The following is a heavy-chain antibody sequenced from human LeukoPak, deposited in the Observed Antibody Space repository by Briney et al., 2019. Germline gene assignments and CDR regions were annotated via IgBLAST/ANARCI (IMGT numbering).Heavy chain of an antibody. D-gene: IGHD3-16*01. V-gene: IGHV4-59*08. CDR2: IYYSGST. Sequence: SETLSLTCTVSGGSISSYYWSWIRQPPGKGLEWIGYIYYSGSTNYNPSLKSRVTISVDTSKNQFSLKLGSVTAADTAVYYCARHIPLGAVGYWGQGTLVTVSS. J-gene: IGHJ4*02. CDR3: ARHIPLGAVGY. CDR1: GGSISSYY.